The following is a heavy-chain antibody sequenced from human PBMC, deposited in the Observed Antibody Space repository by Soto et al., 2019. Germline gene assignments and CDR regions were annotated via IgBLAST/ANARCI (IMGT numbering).Heavy chain of an antibody. V-gene: IGHV5-51*01. D-gene: IGHD2-2*01. CDR1: GYSFTSYW. CDR3: AKHSGPIVVPAAVHWFDP. J-gene: IGHJ5*02. CDR2: IYPGDSDT. Sequence: GESLKISCKGSGYSFTSYWIGWVRQMPGKGLEWMGIIYPGDSDTRYSPSFQGQVTISADKSISTAYLQMNSLTAEDTAVYFCAKHSGPIVVPAAVHWFDPWGQGTLVTVSS.